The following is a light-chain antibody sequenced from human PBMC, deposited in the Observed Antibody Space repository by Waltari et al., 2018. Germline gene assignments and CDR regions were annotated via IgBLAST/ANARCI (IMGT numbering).Light chain of an antibody. CDR3: QSYDSSLSGNV. CDR1: SSNIGAGYD. Sequence: QSVLTPPPSVSGAPGQRVTISCTGSSSNIGAGYDVHWYQQLPGTAPKLPIYGNSNRPSGVPDRFSGSKSGTSASLAITGLQAEDEADYYCQSYDSSLSGNVFGSGTKVTVL. V-gene: IGLV1-40*01. J-gene: IGLJ6*01. CDR2: GNS.